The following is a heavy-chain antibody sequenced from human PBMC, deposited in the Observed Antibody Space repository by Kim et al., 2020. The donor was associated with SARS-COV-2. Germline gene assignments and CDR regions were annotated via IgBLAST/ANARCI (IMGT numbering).Heavy chain of an antibody. CDR1: GFTFSSYN. CDR3: ARDGGSSLIRNYYYGMDV. CDR2: ISSSSSTI. J-gene: IGHJ6*02. D-gene: IGHD3-10*01. V-gene: IGHV3-48*04. Sequence: GGSLRLSCAASGFTFSSYNMNWVRQAPGKGLEWVSYISSSSSTIHYADSVKGRFTGSRDNAKNSLYLQMNSLRAEDTAVYYCARDGGSSLIRNYYYGMDVWGQGTTVTVSS.